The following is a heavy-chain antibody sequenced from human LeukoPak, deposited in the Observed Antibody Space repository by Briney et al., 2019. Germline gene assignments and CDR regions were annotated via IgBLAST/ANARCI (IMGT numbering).Heavy chain of an antibody. V-gene: IGHV4-59*01. CDR3: ARDGTTVVTPI. J-gene: IGHJ3*02. CDR2: IYYSGST. CDR1: GGSISSYY. Sequence: SETLSLTCTVSGGSISSYYWSWIRQPPGKGLEWIGYIYYSGSTNYNPSLKSRVTISVDTSKNQFSLKLSSVAAADTAVYYCARDGTTVVTPIWGQGTMVTVSS. D-gene: IGHD4-23*01.